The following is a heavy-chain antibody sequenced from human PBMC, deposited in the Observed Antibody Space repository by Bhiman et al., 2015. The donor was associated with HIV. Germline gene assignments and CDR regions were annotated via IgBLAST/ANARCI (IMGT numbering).Heavy chain of an antibody. CDR3: ARAPGGIDPFDD. CDR1: GFTFSSYA. Sequence: EVQLLESGGGLVQPGGSLRLSCAASGFTFSSYAMGWVRQAPGKGLEWVSSIRRDGSTCHADYVKGRFTISRDTSKNSLYLQMSSLRAEDTAVYYCARAPGGIDPFDDWGQGTLVTVSS. D-gene: IGHD1-26*01. V-gene: IGHV3-23*01. J-gene: IGHJ4*02. CDR2: SIRRDGST.